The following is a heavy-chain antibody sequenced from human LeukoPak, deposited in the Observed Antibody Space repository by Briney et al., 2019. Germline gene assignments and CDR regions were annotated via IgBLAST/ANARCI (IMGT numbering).Heavy chain of an antibody. D-gene: IGHD3-16*01. CDR2: MYNSGIT. V-gene: IGHV4-59*08. J-gene: IGHJ4*02. CDR1: GGSISSYY. CDR3: ARCSWGTHPDY. Sequence: SETLSLTCTVSGGSISSYYWSWIRQPPGKGLEWIGYMYNSGITNYNPSLRSRVTISVDTSKNQFSLRLRSVTAADTAVYYCARCSWGTHPDYWGQGTLVTVSS.